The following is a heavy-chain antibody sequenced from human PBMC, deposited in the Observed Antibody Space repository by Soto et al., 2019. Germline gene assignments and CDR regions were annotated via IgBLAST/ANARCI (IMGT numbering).Heavy chain of an antibody. J-gene: IGHJ6*02. V-gene: IGHV3-33*01. CDR1: GFSFSTYV. CDR2: IWYDGSNK. CDR3: ARFHNEMDV. D-gene: IGHD1-1*01. Sequence: PGGSLRLSCAASGFSFSTYVMHWVRQAPGKGLEWVAAIWYDGSNKYYADSVKGRFTISRDNSKNTLYLQMNSLRVEDTAVYYCARFHNEMDVWGQGNTVTVSS.